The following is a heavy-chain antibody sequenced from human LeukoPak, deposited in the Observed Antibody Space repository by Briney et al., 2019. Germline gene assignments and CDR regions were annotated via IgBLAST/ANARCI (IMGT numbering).Heavy chain of an antibody. CDR1: GGSISSYY. CDR3: ARHLRGSHFDY. J-gene: IGHJ4*02. CDR2: LSSSGSI. Sequence: SETLSLTCTVSGGSISSYYWSWIRQPPGKGLEWIGYLSSSGSIRYHPSLSSRVTMSIDTAKNQFSLELTSVTAADAAVYYCARHLRGSHFDYWGQGTLVTVSS. V-gene: IGHV4-59*01. D-gene: IGHD5-12*01.